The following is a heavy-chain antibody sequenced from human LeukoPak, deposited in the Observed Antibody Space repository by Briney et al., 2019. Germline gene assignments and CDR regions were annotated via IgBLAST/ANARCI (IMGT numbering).Heavy chain of an antibody. CDR2: IYYSGNT. CDR1: GASIRTGDFY. CDR3: AREVAGWYYFDY. Sequence: PSQTLSLTCTVSGASIRTGDFYWSWIRQPPGKGLEWIGYIYYSGNTYYNPSLKSRVIISVDTSKNQFSLKLSPVTAADSAVYYCAREVAGWYYFDYWGQGTLVTVSS. D-gene: IGHD6-19*01. J-gene: IGHJ4*02. V-gene: IGHV4-30-4*08.